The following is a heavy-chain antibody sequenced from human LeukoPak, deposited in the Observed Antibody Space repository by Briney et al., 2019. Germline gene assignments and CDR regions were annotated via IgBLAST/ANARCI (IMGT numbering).Heavy chain of an antibody. V-gene: IGHV3-66*01. CDR3: ARDPNSWFDP. D-gene: IGHD2/OR15-2a*01. CDR1: GFTFSSYA. CDR2: IYSGGST. Sequence: AGGSLRLSCAASGFTFSSYAMSWVRQAPGKGLEWVSVIYSGGSTYYADSVKGRFTISRDNSKNTLYLQMNSLRAEDTAVYYCARDPNSWFDPWGQGTLVTVFS. J-gene: IGHJ5*02.